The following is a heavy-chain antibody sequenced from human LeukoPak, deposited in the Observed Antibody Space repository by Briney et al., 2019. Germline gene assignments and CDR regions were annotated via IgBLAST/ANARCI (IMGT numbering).Heavy chain of an antibody. CDR2: IYYTGST. J-gene: IGHJ5*02. CDR1: GGSISNYY. CDR3: ARLNVVGGTAWFDP. D-gene: IGHD1-26*01. V-gene: IGHV4-59*08. Sequence: KPSETLSLTCTVSGGSISNYYWSWIRQPPGKGLEWIEYIYYTGSTNYNPSLKSRVTISVDTSKNQFSLKLSSVTAADTAVYYCARLNVVGGTAWFDPWGQGTLVTVSS.